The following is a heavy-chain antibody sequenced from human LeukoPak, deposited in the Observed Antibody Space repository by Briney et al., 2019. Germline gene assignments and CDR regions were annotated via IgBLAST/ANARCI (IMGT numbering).Heavy chain of an antibody. CDR2: IWYDGSNK. V-gene: IGHV3-33*01. Sequence: GGSLRLSCAASRFTFSSYGMHWVRQAPGKGLEWVAVIWYDGSNKYYADSVKGRFTISRDNSKNTLYLQMNSLRAGDTAVYYCARDYKNVGYGFDYWGQGTLVTVSS. J-gene: IGHJ4*02. CDR1: RFTFSSYG. CDR3: ARDYKNVGYGFDY. D-gene: IGHD3-22*01.